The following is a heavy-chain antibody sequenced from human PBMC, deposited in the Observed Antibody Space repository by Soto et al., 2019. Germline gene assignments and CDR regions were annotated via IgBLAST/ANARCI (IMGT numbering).Heavy chain of an antibody. J-gene: IGHJ5*02. Sequence: ASVKVSCKASGYMFTSYGISWVRQAPGQGLEWMGWISAYNGDTNSAQKFQGRVTMTTDTSTSTAYMELSRLRSDDTAVYYCARGIAVAGTGVWFDPWGQGTLVTVSS. CDR2: ISAYNGDT. CDR3: ARGIAVAGTGVWFDP. V-gene: IGHV1-18*01. CDR1: GYMFTSYG. D-gene: IGHD6-19*01.